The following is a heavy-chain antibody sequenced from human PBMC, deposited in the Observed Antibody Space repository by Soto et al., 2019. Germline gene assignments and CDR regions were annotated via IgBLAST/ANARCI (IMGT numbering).Heavy chain of an antibody. J-gene: IGHJ5*02. CDR1: GGTFSSYA. Sequence: SVKVSCKASGGTFSSYAISWVRQAPGQGLEWMGGIIPIFGTANYAQKFQGRVTITADESTSTAYMELSSLRSEDTAVYYCARVIIPKGGTNFRVVTLAWFDPWGQGTLVTVSS. V-gene: IGHV1-69*13. D-gene: IGHD3-3*01. CDR3: ARVIIPKGGTNFRVVTLAWFDP. CDR2: IIPIFGTA.